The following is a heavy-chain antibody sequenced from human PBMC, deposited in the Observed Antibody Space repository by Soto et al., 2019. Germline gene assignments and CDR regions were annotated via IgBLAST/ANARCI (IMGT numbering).Heavy chain of an antibody. CDR1: GYTFTSYD. CDR2: MNPNSGNT. Sequence: QVQLVQSGAEVKKPGASVKVSCKASGYTFTSYDINWVRQATGQGLEWMGWMNPNSGNTGYAQKFQGRVTMTRNTSRSTAYMELSSLRSEDTAVYYCARGQRLDYGGNSGTDYWGQGTLVTVSS. V-gene: IGHV1-8*01. CDR3: ARGQRLDYGGNSGTDY. D-gene: IGHD4-17*01. J-gene: IGHJ4*02.